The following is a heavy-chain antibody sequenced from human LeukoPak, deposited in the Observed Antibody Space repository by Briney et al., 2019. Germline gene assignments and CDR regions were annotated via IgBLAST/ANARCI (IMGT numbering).Heavy chain of an antibody. D-gene: IGHD3-22*01. CDR3: ARLRGHYWVEEVKNYYHSMDV. CDR2: VHSTGST. CDR1: GDSTSSHY. Sequence: SETLSLTCTVSGDSTSSHYWSWIRQPPGKGLEWIGFVHSTGSTNYNPSLKSRVSLSVDTSKNQFPLNLNSVTAADTALYFCARLRGHYWVEEVKNYYHSMDVWGQGTTVTVSS. V-gene: IGHV4-59*08. J-gene: IGHJ6*02.